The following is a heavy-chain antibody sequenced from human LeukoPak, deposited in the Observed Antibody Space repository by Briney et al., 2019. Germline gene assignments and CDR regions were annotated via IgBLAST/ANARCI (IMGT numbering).Heavy chain of an antibody. CDR1: GGSISSSSYY. D-gene: IGHD2-2*01. Sequence: SETLSLTCTVSGGSISSSSYYWGWIRQPPGKGLEWIGSIYYSGSTYYNPSLKSRVTISVDTSKNQFSLKLSSVTAADTAVYYCATYQLPVNWFDPWGQGTLVTVSS. J-gene: IGHJ5*02. V-gene: IGHV4-39*01. CDR2: IYYSGST. CDR3: ATYQLPVNWFDP.